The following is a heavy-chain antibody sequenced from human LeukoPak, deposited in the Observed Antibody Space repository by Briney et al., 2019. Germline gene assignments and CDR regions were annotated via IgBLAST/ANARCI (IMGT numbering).Heavy chain of an antibody. CDR1: GGSISSGGYY. CDR2: IYYSGST. CDR3: ARREWAKYYFDY. V-gene: IGHV4-61*08. J-gene: IGHJ4*02. Sequence: SETLSLTCTVSGGSISSGGYYWSWIRQPPGKGLEWIGYIYYSGSTNYNPSLKSRVTISVDTSKNQFSLKLSSVTAADTAVYYCARREWAKYYFDYWGQGTLVTVSS. D-gene: IGHD1-26*01.